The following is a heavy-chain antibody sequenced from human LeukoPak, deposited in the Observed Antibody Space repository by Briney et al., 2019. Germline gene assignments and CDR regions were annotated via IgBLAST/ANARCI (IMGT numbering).Heavy chain of an antibody. J-gene: IGHJ4*02. V-gene: IGHV3-23*01. CDR2: ISAGGGST. CDR1: GFTFSSYA. CDR3: AKAMAGSTYYFDS. Sequence: GGSLRLSCAASGFTFSSYAMNWVRQAPGKGLEWVSAISAGGGSTYYADSVKGRFTISRDTSKNTPYLQMSSLRGEDTAVYYCAKAMAGSTYYFDSWGQGTLVTVSS. D-gene: IGHD6-19*01.